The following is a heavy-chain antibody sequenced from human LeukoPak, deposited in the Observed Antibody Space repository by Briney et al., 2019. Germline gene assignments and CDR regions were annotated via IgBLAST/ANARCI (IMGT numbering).Heavy chain of an antibody. Sequence: SETQSLTCAVYGGSFSGYYWSWIRQPPGNGLEWIGEINHSGSTNYNPSLKSRVTISVDTSKNQFSLKLSSVTAADTAVYYCARTSRRIVPAAAFDPWGQGTLVTVSS. CDR2: INHSGST. CDR1: GGSFSGYY. D-gene: IGHD2-2*01. V-gene: IGHV4-34*01. J-gene: IGHJ5*02. CDR3: ARTSRRIVPAAAFDP.